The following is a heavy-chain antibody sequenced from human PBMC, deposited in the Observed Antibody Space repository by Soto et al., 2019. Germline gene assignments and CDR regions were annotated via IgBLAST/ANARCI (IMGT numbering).Heavy chain of an antibody. J-gene: IGHJ6*02. CDR1: GGSISSGGYY. CDR2: ISYSGSS. D-gene: IGHD1-26*01. Sequence: PSETLSLTCTVSGGSISSGGYYWSWIRQHPGKGQEWIGYISYSGSSQYKKSLKSRVTISVDTSKNQFSLNLSSVTATDTAVYYCAREGASSTLYGMDVWGQGTTVT. CDR3: AREGASSTLYGMDV. V-gene: IGHV4-31*03.